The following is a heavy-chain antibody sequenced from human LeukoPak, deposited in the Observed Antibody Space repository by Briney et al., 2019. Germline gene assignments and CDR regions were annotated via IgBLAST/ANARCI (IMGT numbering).Heavy chain of an antibody. CDR1: GFTFDDYG. V-gene: IGHV3-20*04. CDR2: INWNGGST. D-gene: IGHD5-12*01. CDR3: ARAGGYSGYECFDY. Sequence: GGSLRLSCAASGFTFDDYGMSRVRQAPGKGLEWVSGINWNGGSTGYADSVKGRFTISRDNAKNSLYLQMNSLRAEDTALYYCARAGGYSGYECFDYWGQGTLVTVSS. J-gene: IGHJ4*02.